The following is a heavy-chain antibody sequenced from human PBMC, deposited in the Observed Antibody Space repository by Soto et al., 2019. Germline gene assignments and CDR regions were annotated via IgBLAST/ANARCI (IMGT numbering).Heavy chain of an antibody. CDR2: ISGSGGST. V-gene: IGHV3-23*01. CDR3: AKGLGRWLPTLSDY. J-gene: IGHJ4*02. Sequence: PLVSLRLSYAAAGGTFSGLGGRWVRQAPGKGLEWVSAISGSGGSTYYADSVKGRFTISRDNSKNTLYLQMNSLRAEDTAVYYCAKGLGRWLPTLSDYWGQGTLVTVSS. CDR1: GGTFSGLG. D-gene: IGHD3-9*01.